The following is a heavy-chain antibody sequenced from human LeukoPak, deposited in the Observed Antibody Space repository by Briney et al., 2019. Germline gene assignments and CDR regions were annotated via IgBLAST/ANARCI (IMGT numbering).Heavy chain of an antibody. J-gene: IGHJ6*02. D-gene: IGHD3-10*01. CDR2: MNPNSGNT. CDR3: ARHSGPGMVRGQKRRVYYYYGMDV. CDR1: GYTFTSYD. V-gene: IGHV1-8*01. Sequence: ASVKVSCKASGYTFTSYDINWVRQATGQGLEWMGWMNPNSGNTGYAQKFQGRVTMTRNTSISTAYMELSSLRSEDTAVYYCARHSGPGMVRGQKRRVYYYYGMDVWGQGTTVTVSS.